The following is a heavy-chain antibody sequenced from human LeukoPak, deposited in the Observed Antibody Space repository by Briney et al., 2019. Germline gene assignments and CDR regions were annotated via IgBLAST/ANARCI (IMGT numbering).Heavy chain of an antibody. Sequence: ASVKVSCKASGYTFTGYYMHWVRQAPGQGLEWMGWINPNSGGTNYAQKFQGRVTMTRDTSISTAYMELSRLRYDDTAVYYCASQKGIAAAGDFDYWGQGTLVTVSS. D-gene: IGHD6-13*01. CDR1: GYTFTGYY. CDR2: INPNSGGT. J-gene: IGHJ4*02. CDR3: ASQKGIAAAGDFDY. V-gene: IGHV1-2*02.